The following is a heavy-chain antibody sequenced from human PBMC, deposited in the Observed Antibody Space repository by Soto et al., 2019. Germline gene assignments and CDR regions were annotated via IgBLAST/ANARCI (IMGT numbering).Heavy chain of an antibody. D-gene: IGHD5-18*01. CDR1: GGSFSGYY. J-gene: IGHJ6*02. V-gene: IGHV4-34*01. Sequence: PSETLSLTCAVYGGSFSGYYWXXXXXXXGKGLEWIGEINHSGSTNYNPSLKSRVTISVDKSKNQFSLKLSPVTAADTAVYYCARDRKDTAMVSYYYGMDVWGQGTTVTVSS. CDR3: ARDRKDTAMVSYYYGMDV. CDR2: INHSGST.